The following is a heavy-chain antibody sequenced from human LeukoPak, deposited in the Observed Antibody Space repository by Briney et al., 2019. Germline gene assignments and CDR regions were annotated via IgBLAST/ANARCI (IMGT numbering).Heavy chain of an antibody. CDR3: AKDEGPSVDGDYFDY. J-gene: IGHJ4*02. CDR2: IKQDGSEK. D-gene: IGHD3-10*01. V-gene: IGHV3-7*03. CDR1: GFTFSSYW. Sequence: PGGSLRLSCAASGFTFSSYWMSWVRQAPGKGLEWVANIKQDGSEKYYVDSVKGRFTISRDNAKNSLYLQMSSLRAEDTAVYYCAKDEGPSVDGDYFDYWGQGTLVTVSS.